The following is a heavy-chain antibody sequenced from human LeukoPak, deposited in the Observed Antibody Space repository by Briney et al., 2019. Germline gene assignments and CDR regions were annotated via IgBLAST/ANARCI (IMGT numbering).Heavy chain of an antibody. CDR3: ARGSAWYLVY. D-gene: IGHD3-16*01. CDR2: IGGSGGST. CDR1: GFTVSDNY. J-gene: IGHJ4*02. Sequence: GGSLRLSCAASGFTVSDNYMGWVRQAPGKGLEWVSTIGGSGGSTYYADSVKGRFTISRDNSKNTLYLQMKSLRAEDTAVYYCARGSAWYLVYWGQGTLVTVSS. V-gene: IGHV3-23*01.